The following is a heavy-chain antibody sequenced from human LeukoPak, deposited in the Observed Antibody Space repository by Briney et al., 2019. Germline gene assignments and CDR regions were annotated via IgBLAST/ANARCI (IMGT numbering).Heavy chain of an antibody. Sequence: GSSVKVSCKASGGTFSSYAISWVRQAPGQGLEWMGGIIPIFGTANYAQKFQGRVTITADESTSTAYMELSSLRSEDTAAYYCASEGSYDILTGSRLGDAFDIWGQGTMVTVSS. D-gene: IGHD3-9*01. J-gene: IGHJ3*02. CDR1: GGTFSSYA. V-gene: IGHV1-69*01. CDR2: IIPIFGTA. CDR3: ASEGSYDILTGSRLGDAFDI.